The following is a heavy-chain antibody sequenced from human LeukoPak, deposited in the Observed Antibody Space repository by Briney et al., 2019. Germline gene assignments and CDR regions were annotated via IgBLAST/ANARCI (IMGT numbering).Heavy chain of an antibody. D-gene: IGHD2-15*01. Sequence: GASVEVSRKASGGSFSSYAISWVRQAPGQGLEWMGGIIPIYGTSNYAQKCQGRVTIIADEPTNTAYMELSSLRSEDTAVYYCARRERIPYYYYGMDVWGQGTTVTVSS. CDR2: IIPIYGTS. V-gene: IGHV1-69*13. CDR1: GGSFSSYA. CDR3: ARRERIPYYYYGMDV. J-gene: IGHJ6*02.